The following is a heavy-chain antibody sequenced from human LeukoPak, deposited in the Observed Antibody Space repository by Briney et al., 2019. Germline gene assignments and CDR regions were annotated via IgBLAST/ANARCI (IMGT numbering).Heavy chain of an antibody. CDR3: ARGVASGGSHRARYYYMDV. J-gene: IGHJ6*03. CDR2: IYYTGNT. Sequence: ASETLSLTCTVSGGSISSTSYYWGWIRQPPGKGLEWIGSIYYTGNTYYNPSLKSRLTISVDTSKNQFSLKLSSVTAADTAVYYCARGVASGGSHRARYYYMDVWGKGTTVTISS. V-gene: IGHV4-39*07. D-gene: IGHD2-15*01. CDR1: GGSISSTSYY.